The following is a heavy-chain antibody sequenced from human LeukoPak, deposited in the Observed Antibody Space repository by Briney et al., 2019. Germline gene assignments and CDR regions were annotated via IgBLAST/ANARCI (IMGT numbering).Heavy chain of an antibody. D-gene: IGHD3-22*01. CDR2: INPNSGGT. CDR3: ARDPTVYYYDSSGPNWFDP. V-gene: IGHV1-2*02. Sequence: GASVKVSCKASGYTFTGYYMHWVRQAPGQGLERMGWINPNSGGTNYAQKFQGRVTMTGDTSISTAYMELSRLRSDDTAVYYCARDPTVYYYDSSGPNWFDPWGQGTLVTVSS. J-gene: IGHJ5*02. CDR1: GYTFTGYY.